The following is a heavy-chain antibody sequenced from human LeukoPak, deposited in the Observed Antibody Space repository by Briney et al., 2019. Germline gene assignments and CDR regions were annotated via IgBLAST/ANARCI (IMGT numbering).Heavy chain of an antibody. J-gene: IGHJ4*02. CDR3: AKTGGIAAAH. Sequence: PGGSLRLSCAASGFTFSSYWMSWVRQAPGKGLEWASAISGSGGSTYYADSVKGRFTISRDNSKNTLYLQMNSLRAEDTALYYCAKTGGIAAAHWGQGTLVTVSS. CDR1: GFTFSSYW. D-gene: IGHD6-13*01. V-gene: IGHV3-23*01. CDR2: ISGSGGST.